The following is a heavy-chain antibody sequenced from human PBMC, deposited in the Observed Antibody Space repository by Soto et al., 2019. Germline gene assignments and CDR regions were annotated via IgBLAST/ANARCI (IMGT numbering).Heavy chain of an antibody. CDR3: AKAAVNYDFWSGYPSRYYYYGMDV. V-gene: IGHV3-23*01. CDR2: ISGSGGST. CDR1: GFTFSSYA. Sequence: PWGSLRLSCAASGFTFSSYAMSWVRQAPGKGLEWVSAISGSGGSTYYADSVKGRFTISRDNSKNTLYLQMNSLRAEDTAVYYCAKAAVNYDFWSGYPSRYYYYGMDVWGQGTTVTVSS. D-gene: IGHD3-3*01. J-gene: IGHJ6*02.